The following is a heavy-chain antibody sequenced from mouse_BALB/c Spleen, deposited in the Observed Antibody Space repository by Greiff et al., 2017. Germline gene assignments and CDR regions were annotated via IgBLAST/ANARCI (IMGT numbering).Heavy chain of an antibody. CDR1: GYTFTSYW. CDR3: AGFAYDGYYGPAY. V-gene: IGHV1-87*01. D-gene: IGHD2-3*01. Sequence: VKLQQSGAELARPGASVKLSCKASGYTFTSYWMQWVKQRPGQGLEWIGAIYPGDGDTRYTQKFKGKATLTADKSSSTAYMQLSSLASEDSAVYYCAGFAYDGYYGPAYWGQGTLVTVSA. J-gene: IGHJ3*01. CDR2: IYPGDGDT.